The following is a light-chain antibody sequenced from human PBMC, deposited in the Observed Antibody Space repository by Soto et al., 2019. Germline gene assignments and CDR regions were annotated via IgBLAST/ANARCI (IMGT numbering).Light chain of an antibody. J-gene: IGLJ3*02. Sequence: QSVLTQPPSASGSPGQSVTISCTGTSSDIGAYDYVSWYQQHPGKTPKFMIYEVSKRPSGVPDRFSGSKSGNTASLTVSGLQAEDEADYYCVSSAGSNSWMFGGGTQLTV. V-gene: IGLV2-8*01. CDR1: SSDIGAYDY. CDR2: EVS. CDR3: VSSAGSNSWM.